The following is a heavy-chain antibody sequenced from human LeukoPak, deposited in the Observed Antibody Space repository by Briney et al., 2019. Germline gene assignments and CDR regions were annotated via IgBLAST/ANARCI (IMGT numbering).Heavy chain of an antibody. D-gene: IGHD2-21*02. Sequence: ASVKVSCKASGGTFSSYAISWVRQAPGQGLEWMGWISAYNGNTNYAQKLQGRVTMTTDTSTSTAYMELRSLRSDDTAVYYCARDAPLSCGGDCYYPAFDIWGQGTMVTVSS. CDR3: ARDAPLSCGGDCYYPAFDI. CDR2: ISAYNGNT. CDR1: GGTFSSYA. V-gene: IGHV1-18*01. J-gene: IGHJ3*02.